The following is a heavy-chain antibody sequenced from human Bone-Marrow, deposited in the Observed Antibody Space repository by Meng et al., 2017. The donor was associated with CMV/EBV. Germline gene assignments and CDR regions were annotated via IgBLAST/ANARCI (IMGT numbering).Heavy chain of an antibody. CDR1: GYSISRGYY. Sequence: SETLSLTCTVSGYSISRGYYWGWIRQPPGKGLEWIGSIYHSGSTYYNPSLKSRVTISVDTSKNQFSLKLSSVTAADTAVYYCAREIGGASSWIPKHYYYYGMDVWGQGTTVTVSS. J-gene: IGHJ6*01. CDR2: IYHSGST. CDR3: AREIGGASSWIPKHYYYYGMDV. D-gene: IGHD6-13*01. V-gene: IGHV4-38-2*02.